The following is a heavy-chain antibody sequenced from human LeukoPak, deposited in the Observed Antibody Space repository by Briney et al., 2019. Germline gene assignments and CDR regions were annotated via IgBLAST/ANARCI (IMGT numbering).Heavy chain of an antibody. CDR1: GFTFSSYA. CDR2: ISYDGSNK. Sequence: PGGSLRLSCAASGFTFSSYAMHWVRQAPGKGLEWVAVISYDGSNKYYADSVKGRFTISRDNSKNTLYLQLNSLRAEDTAVYYCAKEEYSGSLLTLDYWGQGTLVTVSS. V-gene: IGHV3-30-3*01. D-gene: IGHD1-26*01. CDR3: AKEEYSGSLLTLDY. J-gene: IGHJ4*02.